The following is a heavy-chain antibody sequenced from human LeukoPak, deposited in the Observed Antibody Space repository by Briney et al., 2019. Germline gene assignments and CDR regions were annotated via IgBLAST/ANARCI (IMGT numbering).Heavy chain of an antibody. CDR2: IIPILGIA. D-gene: IGHD1-26*01. Sequence: SVKVSCKASGGTFSSYAISWVRQAPGQGLEWMGRIIPILGIANYAQKFQGRVMITADKSTSTAYMELSSLRSEDTAVYYCARDLPSGAPRPDYWGQGTLVTVSS. J-gene: IGHJ4*02. V-gene: IGHV1-69*04. CDR3: ARDLPSGAPRPDY. CDR1: GGTFSSYA.